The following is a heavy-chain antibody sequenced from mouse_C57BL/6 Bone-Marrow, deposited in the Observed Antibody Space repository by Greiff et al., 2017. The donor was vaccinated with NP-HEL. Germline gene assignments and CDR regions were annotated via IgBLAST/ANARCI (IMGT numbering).Heavy chain of an antibody. CDR3: YYGNDWFAY. D-gene: IGHD2-1*01. J-gene: IGHJ3*01. Sequence: EVQLQQSGTVLARPGASVKMSCKTSGYTFTSYWMHWVKQRPGQGLEWIGAIYPGNSDTSYNQKFKGQAKLTAVTSASTAYMELSSLTKEDSAVYYCYYGNDWFAYWGQGTLVTVSA. CDR2: IYPGNSDT. CDR1: GYTFTSYW. V-gene: IGHV1-5*01.